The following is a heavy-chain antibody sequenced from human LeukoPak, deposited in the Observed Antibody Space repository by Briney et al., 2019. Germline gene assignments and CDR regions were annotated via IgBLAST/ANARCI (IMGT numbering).Heavy chain of an antibody. Sequence: PGGSLRLSCAASGFTFSSYEMNWVRQVAGKGLEWVSYISSSGSTIYYADSVKGRFTISRDNAKNSLYLQMNSLRAEDTAVYYCARDGVSYYYDSSGGYYFDYWGQGTLVTVSS. CDR3: ARDGVSYYYDSSGGYYFDY. D-gene: IGHD3-22*01. CDR2: ISSSGSTI. J-gene: IGHJ4*02. V-gene: IGHV3-48*03. CDR1: GFTFSSYE.